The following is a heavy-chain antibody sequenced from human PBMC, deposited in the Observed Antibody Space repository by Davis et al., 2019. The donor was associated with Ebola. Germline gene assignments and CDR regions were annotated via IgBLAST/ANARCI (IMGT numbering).Heavy chain of an antibody. CDR3: ARDLWGGKGSPIDY. Sequence: GESLKISCAASGFTFSSYWMSWIRQAPGKGLEWVSYISSSGSTIYYADSVKGRFTISRDNTKNSLYLQMNSLRAEDTAVYYCARDLWGGKGSPIDYWGQGTLVTVSS. J-gene: IGHJ4*02. CDR1: GFTFSSYW. V-gene: IGHV3-11*04. D-gene: IGHD1-26*01. CDR2: ISSSGSTI.